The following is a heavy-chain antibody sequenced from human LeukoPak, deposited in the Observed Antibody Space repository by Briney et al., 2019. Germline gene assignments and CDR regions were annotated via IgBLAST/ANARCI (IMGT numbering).Heavy chain of an antibody. Sequence: GGSLRLSCAASGFTFSSYSMNWVRQAPGKGLEWVSSISSSSSYIYYADSVKGRFTISRDNAKDSLYLQMNSLRAEDTAVYYCARAGSGWSYDYWGQGTLVTVSS. J-gene: IGHJ4*02. V-gene: IGHV3-21*01. CDR3: ARAGSGWSYDY. CDR1: GFTFSSYS. CDR2: ISSSSSYI. D-gene: IGHD6-19*01.